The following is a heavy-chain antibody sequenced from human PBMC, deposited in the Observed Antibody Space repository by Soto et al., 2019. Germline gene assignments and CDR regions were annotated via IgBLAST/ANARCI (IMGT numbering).Heavy chain of an antibody. V-gene: IGHV3-23*01. CDR2: ISGSGGFT. CDR3: ARDIIYDSSGYYYVSAFDV. D-gene: IGHD3-22*01. CDR1: GFIFNSYG. Sequence: SLRLSCAASGFIFNSYGMSWVRQAPGMGLEWVSVISGSGGFTYYADSVKGRFTISRDNSKNTLHLQMNSLRAEDTAVYYCARDIIYDSSGYYYVSAFDVWGQGTMVTVS. J-gene: IGHJ3*01.